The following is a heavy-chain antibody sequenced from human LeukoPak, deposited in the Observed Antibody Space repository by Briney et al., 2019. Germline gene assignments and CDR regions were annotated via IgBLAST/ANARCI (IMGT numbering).Heavy chain of an antibody. V-gene: IGHV3-23*01. CDR2: ISGSGGST. CDR3: ANSQGIVPAAMDWFDP. Sequence: GGSLRLSCAASGFTFSSYAMSWVRQAPGKGLEWVSAISGSGGSTYYADSVKGRFTISRDNSKNTLYLQMNSLRAEDTAVYYCANSQGIVPAAMDWFDPWGQGTLVTVSS. CDR1: GFTFSSYA. D-gene: IGHD2-2*01. J-gene: IGHJ5*02.